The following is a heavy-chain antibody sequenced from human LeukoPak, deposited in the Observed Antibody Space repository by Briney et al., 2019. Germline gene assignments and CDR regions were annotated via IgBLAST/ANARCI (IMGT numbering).Heavy chain of an antibody. D-gene: IGHD3-22*01. CDR3: AKDKKYYDSSGSPYYYYGMDV. CDR2: ISGSDGST. J-gene: IGHJ6*02. Sequence: GGSLRLSCAASGFTFSSYAMSWVRQAPGKGLEWVSVISGSDGSTYYADSVKGRFTISRDNSKNTLYLQMNSLRAEDTAVYYCAKDKKYYDSSGSPYYYYGMDVWGQGTTVTVTS. V-gene: IGHV3-23*01. CDR1: GFTFSSYA.